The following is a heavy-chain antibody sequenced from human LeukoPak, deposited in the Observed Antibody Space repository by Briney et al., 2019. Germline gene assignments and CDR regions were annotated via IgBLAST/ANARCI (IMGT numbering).Heavy chain of an antibody. V-gene: IGHV3-23*01. CDR3: TTYDSSGYYYSPFDC. J-gene: IGHJ4*02. Sequence: GSLRLSCAASGFTFGSYAMSWVRQAPGKGLEWILAISGSGGSTYYADSVKGRFTISRDNSKNTLYLQMNSLRAEDTAVYYCTTYDSSGYYYSPFDCGGQGTLVTVSS. D-gene: IGHD3-22*01. CDR2: ISGSGGST. CDR1: GFTFGSYA.